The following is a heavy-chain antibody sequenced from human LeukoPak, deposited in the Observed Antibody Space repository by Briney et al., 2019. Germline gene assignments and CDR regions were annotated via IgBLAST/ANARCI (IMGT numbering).Heavy chain of an antibody. Sequence: ASVKVSCKASGGTFSSYAISWVRQAPGQGLEWMGRIIPILGIANYAQKFQGRVTITADKSTSTAYMELSSLRSEDTAVYYCAREGDYYDSSGYYSGDYYGMDVWGRGTTVIVSS. D-gene: IGHD3-22*01. V-gene: IGHV1-69*04. CDR1: GGTFSSYA. CDR3: AREGDYYDSSGYYSGDYYGMDV. CDR2: IIPILGIA. J-gene: IGHJ6*02.